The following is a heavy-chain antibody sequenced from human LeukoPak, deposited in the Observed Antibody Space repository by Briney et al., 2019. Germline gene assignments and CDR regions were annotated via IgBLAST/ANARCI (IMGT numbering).Heavy chain of an antibody. CDR2: ISGSGGST. D-gene: IGHD1-26*01. V-gene: IGHV3-23*01. CDR1: GFTFSSYA. CDR3: AKGETEWELLGTWFDP. Sequence: GGSLRLSCAASGFTFSSYAMSWVRQAPGKGLEWVSAISGSGGSTYYADSVKGRFTISRDNSKNTLYLQMNSLRAEDTAVYYCAKGETEWELLGTWFDPWGQGTLVTVSS. J-gene: IGHJ5*02.